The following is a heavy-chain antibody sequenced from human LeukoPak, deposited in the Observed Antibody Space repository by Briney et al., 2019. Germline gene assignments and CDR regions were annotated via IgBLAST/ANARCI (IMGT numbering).Heavy chain of an antibody. CDR3: AKAHYSVAAAGMSDD. Sequence: ASVKVSCKASGYTFTSYGINWVRQAPGQGLEWMGWISADNGNTNYAQKVQGRVTMTTDTSTSTAYMELRSLRSDDTAVYYCAKAHYSVAAAGMSDDWGQGTLVTVSS. V-gene: IGHV1-18*01. CDR2: ISADNGNT. D-gene: IGHD6-13*01. J-gene: IGHJ4*02. CDR1: GYTFTSYG.